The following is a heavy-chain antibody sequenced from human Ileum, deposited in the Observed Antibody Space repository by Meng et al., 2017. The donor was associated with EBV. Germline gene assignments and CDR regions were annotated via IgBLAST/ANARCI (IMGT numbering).Heavy chain of an antibody. Sequence: QVKLQQSGPGRVKPPQNLSLTCAVSGGRVSNNRAGWNWIRQSPSRGLEWLGRTYYRSKWYNDYAVSVKSRIIINPDTSKNQFSLQLNSVTPEDTAVYYCARALGQLVHFDYWGQGTLVTVSS. CDR3: ARALGQLVHFDY. V-gene: IGHV6-1*01. J-gene: IGHJ4*02. D-gene: IGHD6-13*01. CDR1: GGRVSNNRAG. CDR2: TYYRSKWYN.